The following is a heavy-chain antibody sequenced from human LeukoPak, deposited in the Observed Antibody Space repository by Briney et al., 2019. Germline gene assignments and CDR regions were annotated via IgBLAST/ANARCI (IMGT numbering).Heavy chain of an antibody. Sequence: PSETLSLTCAVYGGSFSGYYWSWIRQPPGKGLEWIGEINHSGSTNYNPSLKSRVTISVDTSKNQFSLKLSSVTAADTAVYYCARAPPNYQLLQEDAFDIWGQGTMVTVSS. V-gene: IGHV4-34*01. CDR3: ARAPPNYQLLQEDAFDI. CDR1: GGSFSGYY. CDR2: INHSGST. D-gene: IGHD2-2*01. J-gene: IGHJ3*02.